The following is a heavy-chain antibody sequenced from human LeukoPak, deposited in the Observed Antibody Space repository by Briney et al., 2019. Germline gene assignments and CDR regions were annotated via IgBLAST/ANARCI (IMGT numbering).Heavy chain of an antibody. J-gene: IGHJ5*02. CDR1: GGSISSYH. V-gene: IGHV4-4*07. CDR3: ARDSDGAAQFDP. Sequence: SETLSLTCTVSGGSISSYHWSWIRQPAGRGPEWIGQIFASGNTNYNPSLKSRVTMSVDKSKNQFSLKLTSMTAADTAVYYCARDSDGAAQFDPWGQGILVTVSS. D-gene: IGHD6-13*01. CDR2: IFASGNT.